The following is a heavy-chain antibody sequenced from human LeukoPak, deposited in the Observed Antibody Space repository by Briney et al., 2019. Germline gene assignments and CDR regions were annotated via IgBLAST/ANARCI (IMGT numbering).Heavy chain of an antibody. CDR1: GGSISSSNW. Sequence: SGTLSLTCAISGGSISSSNWWTWVRQPPGKGLEWVGEIYLRGNTNYNPSLESRVTISVDESKTQLSLRLESVTAADTAVYYCARGTITTVTDSWGPGTLVTVSS. J-gene: IGHJ4*02. D-gene: IGHD4-17*01. CDR3: ARGTITTVTDS. CDR2: IYLRGNT. V-gene: IGHV4-4*02.